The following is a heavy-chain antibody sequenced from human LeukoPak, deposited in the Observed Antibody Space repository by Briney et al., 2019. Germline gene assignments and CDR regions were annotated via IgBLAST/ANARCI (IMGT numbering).Heavy chain of an antibody. J-gene: IGHJ4*02. D-gene: IGHD6-13*01. Sequence: GGSLRLSCAASGFTFSSYNMNWVRQAPGKGLEWVSSISSGTSYIYYADSVKGRFTISRDNSKNTLYLQMNSLRAEDTAVYYCAKFGAAAGYWGQGTLVTVSS. CDR2: ISSGTSYI. V-gene: IGHV3-21*04. CDR1: GFTFSSYN. CDR3: AKFGAAAGY.